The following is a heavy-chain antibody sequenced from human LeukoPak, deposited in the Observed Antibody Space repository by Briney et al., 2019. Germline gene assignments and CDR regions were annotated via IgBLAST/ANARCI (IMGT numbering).Heavy chain of an antibody. J-gene: IGHJ4*02. D-gene: IGHD3-10*01. Sequence: ASVKVSCKASGYTFTGYYMHWVRQAPGQGLEWMGWINPSGGSTSYAQKFQGRVTMTRDMSTSTVYMELSSLRSEDTAVYYCARDLFSARVPGQGSGSYEVDYWGQGTLVTVSS. CDR3: ARDLFSARVPGQGSGSYEVDY. CDR2: INPSGGST. V-gene: IGHV1-46*01. CDR1: GYTFTGYY.